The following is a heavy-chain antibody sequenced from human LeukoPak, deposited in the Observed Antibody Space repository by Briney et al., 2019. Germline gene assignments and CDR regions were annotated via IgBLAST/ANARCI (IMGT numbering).Heavy chain of an antibody. J-gene: IGHJ4*02. CDR3: ARAIAARLGYDY. Sequence: ASVKVSCKASGYTFTGYYMHWVRHAPGQGLEWMGWINPNSGGTNYAQKFQGRVTMTRDTSISTAYMELSRLRSDDTAVYYCARAIAARLGYDYWGQGTLVTVSS. CDR2: INPNSGGT. V-gene: IGHV1-2*02. CDR1: GYTFTGYY. D-gene: IGHD6-6*01.